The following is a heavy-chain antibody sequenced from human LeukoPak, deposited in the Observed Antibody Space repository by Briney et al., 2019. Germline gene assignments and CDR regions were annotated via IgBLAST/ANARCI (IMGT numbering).Heavy chain of an antibody. CDR3: ARDTSPGVDY. CDR1: GFTFSTYG. J-gene: IGHJ4*02. CDR2: IYSGGSA. D-gene: IGHD3-3*01. Sequence: GGSLRLSCAASGFTFSTYGMHWVRQAPGKGLEWVSVIYSGGSAYYADSVKGRFTISRDNSKNTLYLQMNSLRAEDTAVYYCARDTSPGVDYWGQGTLVTVSS. V-gene: IGHV3-53*01.